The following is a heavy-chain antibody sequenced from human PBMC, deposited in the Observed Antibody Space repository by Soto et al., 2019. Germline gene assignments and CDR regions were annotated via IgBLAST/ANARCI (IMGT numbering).Heavy chain of an antibody. J-gene: IGHJ5*02. V-gene: IGHV3-48*01. CDR1: GFTFSSYS. Sequence: EVQLVESGGGLVQPGGSLRLSCAASGFTFSSYSMNWVRQAPGKGLEWVSYISSSSSTIYYADSVKGRFTISRVNAKNSLYLQMNSLRAEDTAVYYCALHCSSTSCYLSWGQGTLVTVSS. CDR2: ISSSSSTI. D-gene: IGHD2-2*01. CDR3: ALHCSSTSCYLS.